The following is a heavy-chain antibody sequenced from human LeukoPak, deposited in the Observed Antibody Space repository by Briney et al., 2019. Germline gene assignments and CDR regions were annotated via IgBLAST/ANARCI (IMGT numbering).Heavy chain of an antibody. D-gene: IGHD3-22*01. Sequence: SETLSLTCTVSGCSISSGDYYWSWIRQPPGKGLEWIGYIYYSGSTYYNPSLKSRVTISVDTSKNQFSLKLSSVTAADTAVYYCARLSGYDSSGYYYGDYWGQGTLVTVSS. CDR2: IYYSGST. J-gene: IGHJ4*02. V-gene: IGHV4-30-4*08. CDR1: GCSISSGDYY. CDR3: ARLSGYDSSGYYYGDY.